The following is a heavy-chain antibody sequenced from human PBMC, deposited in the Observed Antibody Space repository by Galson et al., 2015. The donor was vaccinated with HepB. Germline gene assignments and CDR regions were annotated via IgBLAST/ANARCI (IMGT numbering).Heavy chain of an antibody. J-gene: IGHJ4*02. CDR3: ARQAYGSVAVTDC. D-gene: IGHD6-19*01. CDR1: GGSISSSSYY. CDR2: IYYSGST. V-gene: IGHV4-39*01. Sequence: ETLSLTCTVSGGSISSSSYYWGWIRQPPGKGLEWIGSIYYSGSTYYKPSLKSRITISVDTSKNQFSLKLSSVTAADTAVYYCARQAYGSVAVTDCWGQGTLVTVSS.